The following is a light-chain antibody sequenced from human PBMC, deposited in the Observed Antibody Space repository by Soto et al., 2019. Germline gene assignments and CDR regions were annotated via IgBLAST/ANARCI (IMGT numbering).Light chain of an antibody. CDR2: GAS. Sequence: EIVMTQSPATLSVSPGERATLSCRASQSVSSYLAWYQQKPGQAPRLLINGASTRATGIPARFSGGGSETEFILTISSLQSEDFAVYYCQQYYNWPTFGGGTKVDIK. CDR1: QSVSSY. CDR3: QQYYNWPT. J-gene: IGKJ4*01. V-gene: IGKV3-15*01.